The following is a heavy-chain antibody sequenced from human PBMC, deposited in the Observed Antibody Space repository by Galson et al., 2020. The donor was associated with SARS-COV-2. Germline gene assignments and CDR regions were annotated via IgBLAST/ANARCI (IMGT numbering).Heavy chain of an antibody. J-gene: IGHJ6*02. CDR1: GYTFTSYD. V-gene: IGHV1-8*01. D-gene: IGHD5-18*01. CDR2: LNPNSGNS. Sequence: ASVKVSCKTSGYTFTSYDINWVRQATGQGLEWMGWLNPNSGNSGCTQKFQGRVTMTRDTSISTAYMELSNLTSEDTAVYYCARLVSLPWLQVWLPNYGMDVWGQGTTVSVSS. CDR3: ARLVSLPWLQVWLPNYGMDV.